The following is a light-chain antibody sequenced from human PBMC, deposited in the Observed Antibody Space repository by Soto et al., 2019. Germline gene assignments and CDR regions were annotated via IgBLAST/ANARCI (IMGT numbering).Light chain of an antibody. Sequence: QSALTQPPSASGSPGQSVTISCTGTSSDVGGYNYVSWYQQHPGKAPKLMIYEVSKRPSGVPDRFSGSKSGNTASLTVSGLQAEDEADYYCSSYAGSNNFVFXTGTRSPS. CDR3: SSYAGSNNFV. CDR2: EVS. V-gene: IGLV2-8*01. CDR1: SSDVGGYNY. J-gene: IGLJ1*01.